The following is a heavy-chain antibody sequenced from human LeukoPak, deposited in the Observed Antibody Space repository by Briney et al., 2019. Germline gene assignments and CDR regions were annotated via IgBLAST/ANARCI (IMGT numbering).Heavy chain of an antibody. Sequence: GGSLRLSCAASGFTFSSFGMHWVRQAPGKGLEWVAVISYDGSYKLYADSVKGRFTISRDNSKNTLYLQVNSLRAEDTAVYYCAKPARTDAFDIWGQGTMITVSS. CDR3: AKPARTDAFDI. D-gene: IGHD1-14*01. CDR1: GFTFSSFG. V-gene: IGHV3-30*18. CDR2: ISYDGSYK. J-gene: IGHJ3*02.